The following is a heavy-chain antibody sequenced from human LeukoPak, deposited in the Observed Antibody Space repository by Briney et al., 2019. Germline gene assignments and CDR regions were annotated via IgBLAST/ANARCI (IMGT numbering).Heavy chain of an antibody. CDR3: ARDPGLWFGERSNAFDI. CDR1: GFTFSSYS. CDR2: ISSSSSYI. J-gene: IGHJ3*02. Sequence: PGGSLRLSCAASGFTFSSYSMNWVRQAPGKGLEWVSSISSSSSYIYYADSVKGRFTISRDNAKNSRYLQMNSLRAEDTAVYYCARDPGLWFGERSNAFDIWGQGTMVTVSS. D-gene: IGHD3-10*01. V-gene: IGHV3-21*01.